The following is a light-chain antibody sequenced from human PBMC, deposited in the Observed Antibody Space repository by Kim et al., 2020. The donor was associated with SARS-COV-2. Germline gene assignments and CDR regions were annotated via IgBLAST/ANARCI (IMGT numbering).Light chain of an antibody. V-gene: IGKV1-NL1*01. CDR3: QQCYSTPFT. Sequence: DIQMTQSPSSLSASVGDTVTITCRASQGISTSLAWYQQKPGKAPKLLVYAASRLESGVPSRFSGSGSGTDYTLTISSLQPEDFATYHCQQCYSTPFTFGGGTKVEIK. CDR1: QGISTS. J-gene: IGKJ4*01. CDR2: AAS.